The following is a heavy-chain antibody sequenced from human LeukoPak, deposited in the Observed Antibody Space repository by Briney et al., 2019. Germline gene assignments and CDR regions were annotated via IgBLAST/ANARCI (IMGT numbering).Heavy chain of an antibody. CDR2: ISYDGSNK. D-gene: IGHD5-24*01. CDR3: AKGWLGKFDY. Sequence: PGGSLRLSCAASGFTLSSYGMHWVRQAPGKGLEWVAVISYDGSNKYYADSVKGRFTISRDNSKSTLYLQMNSLRAEDTAVYYCAKGWLGKFDYWGQGTLVTVSS. V-gene: IGHV3-30*18. CDR1: GFTLSSYG. J-gene: IGHJ4*02.